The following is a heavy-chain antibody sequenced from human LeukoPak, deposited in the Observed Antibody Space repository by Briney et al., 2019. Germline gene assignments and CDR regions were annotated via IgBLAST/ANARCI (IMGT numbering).Heavy chain of an antibody. CDR1: GGSISSYY. Sequence: SETLSLTCTVSGGSISSYYWSWIRQPPGKGLEWIGYIYYSGSTTYNPSLKSRVTTSVDTSKNQFSLKLSSVTAADTAVYYCARETEEYDFCSGVYLDYFDYWGQGTQVTVSS. CDR3: ARETEEYDFCSGVYLDYFDY. D-gene: IGHD3-3*01. V-gene: IGHV4-59*01. CDR2: IYYSGST. J-gene: IGHJ4*02.